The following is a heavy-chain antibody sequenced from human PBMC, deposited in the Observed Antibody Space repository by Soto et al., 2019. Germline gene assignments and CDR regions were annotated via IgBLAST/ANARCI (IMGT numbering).Heavy chain of an antibody. CDR1: GGSISSGDYY. V-gene: IGHV4-30-4*01. D-gene: IGHD3-22*01. Sequence: QVQLQESGPGLVKPSQTLSLTCTVSGGSISSGDYYWSWIRQPPGKGLEWIGYIYYSGSTYYNPSLKSRVTISVDSSKNQFSLKLSSVTAAYTAVYYCARVRTAYYYDSSHFEYWGQGTLVTASS. CDR3: ARVRTAYYYDSSHFEY. CDR2: IYYSGST. J-gene: IGHJ4*02.